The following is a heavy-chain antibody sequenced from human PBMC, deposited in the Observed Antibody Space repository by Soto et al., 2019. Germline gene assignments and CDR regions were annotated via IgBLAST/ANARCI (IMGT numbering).Heavy chain of an antibody. J-gene: IGHJ6*02. CDR2: ISGSGGST. V-gene: IGHV3-23*01. CDR3: ANDYYGMDV. Sequence: EVQLLESGGGLVQPGGSLRLSCAASGLTFSSYAMNWVRQAPGKGLEWVSAISGSGGSTNYADSVKGRFTISRDSSKNTLYLQMSSLRAEDTAVYYCANDYYGMDVWGQGTTVTVSS. CDR1: GLTFSSYA.